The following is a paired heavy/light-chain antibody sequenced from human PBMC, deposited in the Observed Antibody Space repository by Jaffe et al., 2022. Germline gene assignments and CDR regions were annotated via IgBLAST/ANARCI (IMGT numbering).Light chain of an antibody. J-gene: IGKJ4*01. V-gene: IGKV3-15*01. CDR1: QSVSSN. Sequence: EIVMTQSPATLSVSPGERATLSCRASQSVSSNLAWYQQKPGQAPRLLIYGASTRATGIPARFSGSGSGTEFTLTISSLQSEDFAVYYCQQYNNWPPMVTFGGGTKVEIK. CDR2: GAS. CDR3: QQYNNWPPMVT.
Heavy chain of an antibody. J-gene: IGHJ4*02. Sequence: EVQLVQSGAEVKKPGESLKISCKGSGYSFTSYWIGWVRQMPGKGLEWMGIIYPGDSDTRYSPSFQGQVTISADKSISTAYLQWSSLKASDTAMYYCVRPDAHSSGWYWGAVDYWGQGTLVTVSS. CDR2: IYPGDSDT. CDR1: GYSFTSYW. V-gene: IGHV5-51*03. D-gene: IGHD6-19*01. CDR3: VRPDAHSSGWYWGAVDY.